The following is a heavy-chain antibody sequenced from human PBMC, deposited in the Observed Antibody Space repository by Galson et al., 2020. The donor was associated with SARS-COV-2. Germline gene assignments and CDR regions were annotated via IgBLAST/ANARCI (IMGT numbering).Heavy chain of an antibody. CDR3: TATRAY. V-gene: IGHV3-74*01. D-gene: IGHD1-26*01. Sequence: GGPLRLSCTASGFTFSNFWMPWVRQAPAKGLEWVSRINSEGNSTTYADSVKGRFTISRDNAKNTLFLQMTSLRAEDTAVYYCTATRAYWGQGTLVTVSS. J-gene: IGHJ4*02. CDR2: INSEGNST. CDR1: GFTFSNFW.